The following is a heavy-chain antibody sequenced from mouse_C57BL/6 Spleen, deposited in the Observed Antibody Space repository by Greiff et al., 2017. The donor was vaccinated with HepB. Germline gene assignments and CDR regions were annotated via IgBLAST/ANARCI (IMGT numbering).Heavy chain of an antibody. D-gene: IGHD1-1*01. CDR2: IDPSDSET. CDR3: ARVHTTVLGEDY. CDR1: GYTFTSYW. Sequence: QVQLQQPGAELVRPGSSVKLSCKASGYTFTSYWMHWVKQRPIQSLEWIGNIDPSDSETHYNQKFKDKATLTVDKSSSTAYMQLSSLTSEDSAVYYCARVHTTVLGEDYWGQGTSVTVSS. J-gene: IGHJ4*01. V-gene: IGHV1-52*01.